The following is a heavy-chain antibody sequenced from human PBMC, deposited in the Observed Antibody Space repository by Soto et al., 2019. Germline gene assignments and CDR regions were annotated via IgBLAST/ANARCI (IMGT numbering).Heavy chain of an antibody. CDR3: ARVYDSSGYYFYYYGMDV. Sequence: PGGSLRLSCAASGFTFSSYAMHWVRQAPGKGLEWVAVISYDGSNKYYADSVKGRFTISRDNSKNTLYLQMNSLRAEDTAVYYCARVYDSSGYYFYYYGMDVWGQGTTVTVSS. V-gene: IGHV3-30-3*01. CDR1: GFTFSSYA. CDR2: ISYDGSNK. D-gene: IGHD3-22*01. J-gene: IGHJ6*02.